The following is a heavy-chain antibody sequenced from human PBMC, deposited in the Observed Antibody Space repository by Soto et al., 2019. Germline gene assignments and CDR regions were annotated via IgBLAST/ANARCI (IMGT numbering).Heavy chain of an antibody. CDR2: TYYSGST. CDR3: ARDRLRDYGDPETVYYYYYGMDV. CDR1: GGSISRAGYY. Sequence: SETLSLTCTVSGGSISRAGYYWSWIRQQPGKGLEWIGYTYYSGSTYYNPSLKSRVTISVDTSKSQFSLELSSVTAADTAVYYCARDRLRDYGDPETVYYYYYGMDVWGQGTTVTVSS. D-gene: IGHD4-17*01. J-gene: IGHJ6*02. V-gene: IGHV4-31*03.